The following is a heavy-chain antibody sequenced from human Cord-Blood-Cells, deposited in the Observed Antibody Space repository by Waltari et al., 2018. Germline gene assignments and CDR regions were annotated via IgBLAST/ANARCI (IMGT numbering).Heavy chain of an antibody. CDR2: INPNSGGT. CDR1: Y. V-gene: IGHV1-2*06. J-gene: IGHJ6*02. CDR3: ARMSGSYYYYYGMDV. Sequence: YMHWVRQAPGQGLEWMGRINPNSGGTNYAQKFQGRVTMTRDTSISTAYMELSRLRSDDTAVYYCARMSGSYYYYYGMDVWGQGTTVTVSS. D-gene: IGHD1-26*01.